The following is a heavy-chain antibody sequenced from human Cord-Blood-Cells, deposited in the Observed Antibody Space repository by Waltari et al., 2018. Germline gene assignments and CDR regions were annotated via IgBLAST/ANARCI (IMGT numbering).Heavy chain of an antibody. V-gene: IGHV3-21*01. CDR2: ISSSSSYI. Sequence: LEWVSSISSSSSYIYYADSVKGRFTISRDNAKNSLYLQMNSLRAEDTAVYYCARSAYYDFWSGYEYNWFDPWGQGTLVTVSS. CDR3: ARSAYYDFWSGYEYNWFDP. D-gene: IGHD3-3*01. J-gene: IGHJ5*02.